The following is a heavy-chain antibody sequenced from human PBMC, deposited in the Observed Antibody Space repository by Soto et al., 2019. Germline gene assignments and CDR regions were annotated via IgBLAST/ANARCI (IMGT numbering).Heavy chain of an antibody. CDR3: ARDRYRDSSGYYRSYYYYGMDV. D-gene: IGHD3-22*01. Sequence: QVQLVQSGAEVKKPGSSVKVSCKASGGTFSSYAISWVRQAPGQGLEWMGGIIPIFGTANYAQKFQGRVTITADKPTSTAYMELSSLRSEDTAVYYCARDRYRDSSGYYRSYYYYGMDVWGQGTTVTVSS. V-gene: IGHV1-69*06. J-gene: IGHJ6*02. CDR2: IIPIFGTA. CDR1: GGTFSSYA.